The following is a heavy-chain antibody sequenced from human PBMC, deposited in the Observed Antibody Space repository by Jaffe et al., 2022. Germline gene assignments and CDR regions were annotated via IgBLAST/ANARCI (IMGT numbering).Heavy chain of an antibody. CDR2: IKQDGSEK. V-gene: IGHV3-7*01. J-gene: IGHJ6*03. CDR3: ARLYSGYDWTVYYYYYYMDV. Sequence: EVQLVESGGGLVQPGGSLRLSCAASGFTFSSYWMSWVRQAPGKGLEWVANIKQDGSEKYYVDSVKGRFTISRDNAKNSLYLQMNSLRAEDTAVYYCARLYSGYDWTVYYYYYYMDVWGKGTTVTVSS. D-gene: IGHD5-12*01. CDR1: GFTFSSYW.